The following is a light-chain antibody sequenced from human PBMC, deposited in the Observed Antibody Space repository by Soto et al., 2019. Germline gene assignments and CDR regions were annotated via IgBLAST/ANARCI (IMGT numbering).Light chain of an antibody. CDR2: DAS. CDR1: QSVSSY. V-gene: IGKV3-11*01. J-gene: IGKJ5*01. Sequence: ETVLTQSPATLSLSPGERGTLSCRASQSVSSYLAWYQQKPGQAPRLLIYDASNRATGIPARFSGSGSGTDFTLTINSLEPEDFAVYYCQQRSNWPSITFGQGTRLEIK. CDR3: QQRSNWPSIT.